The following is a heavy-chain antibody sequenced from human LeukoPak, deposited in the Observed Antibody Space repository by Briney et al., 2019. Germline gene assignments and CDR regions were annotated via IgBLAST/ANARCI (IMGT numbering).Heavy chain of an antibody. J-gene: IGHJ3*02. CDR1: GGTSSSYA. CDR3: ARPLHQLDSSRVRVDAFDI. V-gene: IGHV1-69*04. CDR2: IIPILGIA. Sequence: SVKVSCKASGGTSSSYAISWVRQAPGQGLEWMGRIIPILGIANYAQKFQGRVTITADKSTSTAYMELSSLRSEDTAVYYCARPLHQLDSSRVRVDAFDIWGQGTMVTVSS. D-gene: IGHD6-13*01.